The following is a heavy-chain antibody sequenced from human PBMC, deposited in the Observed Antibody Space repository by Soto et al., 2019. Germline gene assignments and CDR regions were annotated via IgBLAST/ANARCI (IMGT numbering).Heavy chain of an antibody. D-gene: IGHD5-18*01. J-gene: IGHJ5*02. CDR2: IWYHGTTK. CDR1: GFSLSRYV. CDR3: ARDVDTTSHLNWFDP. Sequence: GGSLRLSCEVSGFSLSRYVMHWVRQAPGKGLEWVAVIWYHGTTKNYADSVKGRFTISRDISKSTVYLQMDSLEVEDTAVYYCARDVDTTSHLNWFDPWGQGVMVTVSS. V-gene: IGHV3-33*01.